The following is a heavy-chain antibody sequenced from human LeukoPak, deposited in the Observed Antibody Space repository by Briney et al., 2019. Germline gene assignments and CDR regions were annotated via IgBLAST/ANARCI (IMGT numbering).Heavy chain of an antibody. CDR2: IKQDGSEK. D-gene: IGHD3-16*01. CDR1: GFTISDYW. V-gene: IGHV3-7*01. Sequence: PGGSLRLSCAASGFTISDYWMTWGRQAPGKGLEWVANIKQDGSEKTYVDSVKGRFTISRDNAKNSIFLQMNSLRVEDMAIYYCVRDGGTDWYDPWGQGNLVSVSS. CDR3: VRDGGTDWYDP. J-gene: IGHJ5*02.